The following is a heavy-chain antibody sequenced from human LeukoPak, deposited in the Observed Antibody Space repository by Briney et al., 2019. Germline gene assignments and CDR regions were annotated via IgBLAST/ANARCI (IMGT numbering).Heavy chain of an antibody. CDR1: GFTFDDYA. CDR3: AKVAKKGGYSYEAFDI. J-gene: IGHJ3*02. Sequence: GGSLRLSCAASGFTFDDYAMHWVRQAPGKGLEWVSGISWNSGSIGYADSVKGRFTISRDNAKNSLYLQMNSLRAEDTAVYYCAKVAKKGGYSYEAFDIWGQGTMVTVSS. D-gene: IGHD5-18*01. CDR2: ISWNSGSI. V-gene: IGHV3-9*01.